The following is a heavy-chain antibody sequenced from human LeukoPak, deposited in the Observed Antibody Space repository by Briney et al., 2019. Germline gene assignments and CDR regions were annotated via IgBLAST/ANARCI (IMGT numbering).Heavy chain of an antibody. J-gene: IGHJ4*02. D-gene: IGHD1-26*01. CDR2: ISYDGSNK. CDR3: AKDLGIVGATETLDY. CDR1: GFTSSNYG. Sequence: GGSLRLSCAASGFTSSNYGMHWVRQAPGKGLEWEAVISYDGSNKYYADSVKGRFTISRDNSKNTLYVQMNSLRGEDTAVYYCAKDLGIVGATETLDYWGQGALVTVSS. V-gene: IGHV3-30*18.